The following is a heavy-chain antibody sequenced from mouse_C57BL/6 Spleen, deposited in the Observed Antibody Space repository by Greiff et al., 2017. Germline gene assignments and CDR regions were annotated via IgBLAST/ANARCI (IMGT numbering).Heavy chain of an antibody. CDR2: IRSKSNNYAT. J-gene: IGHJ4*01. Sequence: EVMLVESGGGLVQPKGSLKLSCAASGFSFNTYAMNWVRQAPGKGLEWVARIRSKSNNYATYYADSVKDRFTISRDDSESMLYLQMNNLKTEDTAMYYCVRQGYGSSYAMDYWGQGTSVTVSS. V-gene: IGHV10-1*01. CDR1: GFSFNTYA. D-gene: IGHD1-1*01. CDR3: VRQGYGSSYAMDY.